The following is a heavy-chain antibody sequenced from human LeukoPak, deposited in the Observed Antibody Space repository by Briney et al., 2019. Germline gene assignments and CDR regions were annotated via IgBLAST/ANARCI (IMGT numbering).Heavy chain of an antibody. CDR3: ARSRGIVVPAAMFDY. V-gene: IGHV3-33*01. CDR1: GFTFSSYG. J-gene: IGHJ4*02. D-gene: IGHD2-2*01. CDR2: ISCNGSNK. Sequence: PGGSLRLSCAASGFTFSSYGMHWVRQAPGKGLEWVAAISCNGSNKYYADSVKGRFTISRDNSKNTLYLQMNSLRAEDTAVYYCARSRGIVVPAAMFDYWGQGTLVTVSS.